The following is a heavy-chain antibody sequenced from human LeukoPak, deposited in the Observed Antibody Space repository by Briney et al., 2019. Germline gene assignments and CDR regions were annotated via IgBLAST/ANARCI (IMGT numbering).Heavy chain of an antibody. CDR2: ISWNSGSI. CDR3: ARDFLHLGG. J-gene: IGHJ3*01. CDR1: GFSIDDHA. D-gene: IGHD3-16*01. Sequence: LPGGSLRLSCSASGFSIDDHAMHWIRQVPGKGLEWVSGISWNSGSIGYADSVKGRFTISRDNAKNTLYLQMNSLRAEDTAVYYCARDFLHLGGWGQGTMVTVSS. V-gene: IGHV3-9*01.